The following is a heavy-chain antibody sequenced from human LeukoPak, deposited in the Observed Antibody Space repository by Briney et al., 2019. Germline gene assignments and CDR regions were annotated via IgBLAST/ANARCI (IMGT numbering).Heavy chain of an antibody. CDR1: GGSISRSSW. CDR2: IYHSGST. J-gene: IGHJ4*02. V-gene: IGHV4-4*02. CDR3: ARSSGSYHIPTLDY. D-gene: IGHD1-26*01. Sequence: GTLSLTCAVSGGSISRSSWRSWVRQPPGKGLEWIGEIYHSGSTNYHPSLKSRVTISVDKSKNQFSLKLSSVTAADTAVYYSARSSGSYHIPTLDYWGQGTLVTVSS.